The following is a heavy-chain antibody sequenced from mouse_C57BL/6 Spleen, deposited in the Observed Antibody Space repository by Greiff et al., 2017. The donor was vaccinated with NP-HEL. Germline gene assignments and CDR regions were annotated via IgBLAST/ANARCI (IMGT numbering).Heavy chain of an antibody. D-gene: IGHD2-1*01. V-gene: IGHV1-4*01. J-gene: IGHJ2*01. Sequence: VNVVESGAELARPGASVKMSCKASGYTFTSYTMHWVKQRPGQGLEWIGYINPSSGYTKYNQKFKDKATLTADKSSSTAYMQLSSLTSEDSAVYYCARRGYYGFDYWGQGTTLTVSS. CDR2: INPSSGYT. CDR3: ARRGYYGFDY. CDR1: GYTFTSYT.